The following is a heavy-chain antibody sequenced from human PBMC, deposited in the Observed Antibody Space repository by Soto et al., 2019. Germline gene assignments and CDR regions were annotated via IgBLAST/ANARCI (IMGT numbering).Heavy chain of an antibody. D-gene: IGHD6-6*01. CDR1: GYSFTSYW. J-gene: IGHJ6*03. V-gene: IGHV5-51*01. Sequence: PGESLKISCKGSGYSFTSYWIGCVRQMPGKGLEWMGIIYPGDSDTRYSPSFQGQVTISADKSISTAYLQWSSLKASDTAMYYCARQRTLDYYYYYYMDVWGKGTTVTVSS. CDR2: IYPGDSDT. CDR3: ARQRTLDYYYYYYMDV.